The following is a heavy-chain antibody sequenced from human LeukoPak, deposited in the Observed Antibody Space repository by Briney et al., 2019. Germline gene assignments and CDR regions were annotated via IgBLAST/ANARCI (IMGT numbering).Heavy chain of an antibody. CDR3: AGDLPLTIFGVVDYMDV. D-gene: IGHD3-3*01. CDR1: GYTFTGYY. CDR2: INPNSGGT. V-gene: IGHV1-2*02. J-gene: IGHJ6*03. Sequence: ASVKVSCKASGYTFTGYYMHWVRQAPGQGLEWMGWINPNSGGTNYAQKFQGRVTMTRDTSISTAYMELSRLRSDDTAVYYCAGDLPLTIFGVVDYMDVWGKGTTVTVSS.